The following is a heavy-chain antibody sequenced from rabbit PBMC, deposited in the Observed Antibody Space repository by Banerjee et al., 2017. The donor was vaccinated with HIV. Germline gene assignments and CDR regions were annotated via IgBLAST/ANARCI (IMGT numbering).Heavy chain of an antibody. CDR2: IYAGFSGTI. D-gene: IGHD4-2*01. V-gene: IGHV1S45*01. J-gene: IGHJ4*01. Sequence: QEQLEESGGDLVKPEGSLTLTCKASGSDISSNAMCWVRQAPGKGLEWIACIYAGFSGTIHYASWAKGRFTISKTSWTTVTLQMTSLTAADTATYFCARDTGYVGAGVFQFNLWGPGTLVTVS. CDR3: ARDTGYVGAGVFQFNL. CDR1: GSDISSNA.